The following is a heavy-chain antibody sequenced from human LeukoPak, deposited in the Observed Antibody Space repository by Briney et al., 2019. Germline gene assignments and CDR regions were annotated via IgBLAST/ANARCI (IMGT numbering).Heavy chain of an antibody. CDR1: GGSFSGYY. V-gene: IGHV4-34*01. CDR2: INHSGST. J-gene: IGHJ5*02. CDR3: ARSDEWFDP. Sequence: SETLSLTCAVYGGSFSGYYWSWIRQPPGKGLEWIGEINHSGSTNYNPSLKSRVTISVDTSKNQFSLKLSSVTAADTAVYYCARSDEWFDPWGQGTLVTVSS.